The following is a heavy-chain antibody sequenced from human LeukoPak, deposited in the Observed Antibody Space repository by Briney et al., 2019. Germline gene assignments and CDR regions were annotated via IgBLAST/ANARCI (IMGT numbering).Heavy chain of an antibody. CDR3: ARGGNHGDYWYFDL. Sequence: PGGSLRLSCAASGFTFSSYSMNWVRQAPGKGLEWVSYISSSSSTIYYADSVKGRFTISRDNAKNSLYLQMNSLRAEDTAVYYCARGGNHGDYWYFDLWGRGTLVTVSS. CDR2: ISSSSSTI. V-gene: IGHV3-48*01. J-gene: IGHJ2*01. CDR1: GFTFSSYS. D-gene: IGHD4-17*01.